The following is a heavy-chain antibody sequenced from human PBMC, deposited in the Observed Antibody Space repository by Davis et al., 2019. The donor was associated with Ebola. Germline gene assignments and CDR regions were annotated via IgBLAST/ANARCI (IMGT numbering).Heavy chain of an antibody. CDR2: IYTSGST. CDR1: GGSISSYY. CDR3: ASVLSEFGGVIVI. Sequence: PSETLSLTCTVSGGSISSYYWSWIRQPAGKGLEWIGRIYTSGSTNYNPSLKSRVTMSVDTSKNQFPLKLSSVTAADTAVYYCASVLSEFGGVIVIWDQGTLVTVSS. J-gene: IGHJ4*02. V-gene: IGHV4-4*07. D-gene: IGHD3-16*02.